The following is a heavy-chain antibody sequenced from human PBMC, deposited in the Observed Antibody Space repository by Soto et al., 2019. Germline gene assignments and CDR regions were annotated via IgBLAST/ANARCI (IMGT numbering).Heavy chain of an antibody. Sequence: ASVKVSCKASGYTFTSYAMHSVRQAPGQRLEWMGWINAGNGNTKYSQKFQGRVTITRDTSASTAYMELSSLRSEDTAVYYCARDPSYYGMDVWGQGTTVNVSS. V-gene: IGHV1-3*01. CDR2: INAGNGNT. J-gene: IGHJ6*02. CDR1: GYTFTSYA. CDR3: ARDPSYYGMDV.